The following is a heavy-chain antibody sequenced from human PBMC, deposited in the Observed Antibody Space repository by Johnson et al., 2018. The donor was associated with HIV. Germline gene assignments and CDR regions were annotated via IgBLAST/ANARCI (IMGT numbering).Heavy chain of an antibody. CDR3: AARITMVQGVIKGDAFDI. CDR1: GFAFVSYA. CDR2: ISDSGGRT. V-gene: IGHV3-23*04. Sequence: VQLVESGGGLVQPGGSLSLSCTASGFAFVSYAMSWVRQAPGKGLEWVSTISDSGGRTFNADSVKGRFTISRDNSRNTLYLQMKSLRAEDTAVYYCAARITMVQGVIKGDAFDIWGQGTMVTVSS. J-gene: IGHJ3*02. D-gene: IGHD3-10*01.